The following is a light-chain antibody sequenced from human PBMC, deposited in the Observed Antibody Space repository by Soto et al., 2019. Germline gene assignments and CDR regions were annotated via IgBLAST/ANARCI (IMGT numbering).Light chain of an antibody. CDR1: SSDVGGYNY. Sequence: QSVLTQPASVSGSPGQSITISCTETSSDVGGYNYVSWYQQHPGKAPKLMIYDVSNRPSGVSNRFSGSKSGNTASLTISGLQAEDEADYYCSSYTSSSFWVFGGGTKLTVL. CDR3: SSYTSSSFWV. CDR2: DVS. J-gene: IGLJ3*02. V-gene: IGLV2-14*01.